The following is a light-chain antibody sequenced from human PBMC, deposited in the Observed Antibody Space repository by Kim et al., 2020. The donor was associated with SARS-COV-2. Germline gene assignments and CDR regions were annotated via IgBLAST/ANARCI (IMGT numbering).Light chain of an antibody. CDR2: DSN. V-gene: IGLV1-51*01. J-gene: IGLJ2*01. Sequence: GQKVTISCSGSSSNIGNKYVSWYQQVPGTAPQLLIYDSNKRPSGIPDRFSGSKSGTSATLGITGLQTGDEADYYCGTWDSSLSAVVFGGGTKVTVL. CDR3: GTWDSSLSAVV. CDR1: SSNIGNKY.